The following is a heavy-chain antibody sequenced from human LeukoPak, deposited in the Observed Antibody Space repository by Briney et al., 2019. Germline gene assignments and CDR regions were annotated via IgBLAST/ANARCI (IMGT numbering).Heavy chain of an antibody. CDR2: IRYDGSNK. Sequence: GSLRLSCAASGFTFSTYGMHWVRQAPGKGLEWVAFIRYDGSNKYYADSVKGRFTISRDNSKNTLYLQMNSLRAEDTAVYYCARGYCSGGSCYHLGYWGQGTLVTVSS. D-gene: IGHD2-15*01. CDR1: GFTFSTYG. J-gene: IGHJ4*02. V-gene: IGHV3-30*02. CDR3: ARGYCSGGSCYHLGY.